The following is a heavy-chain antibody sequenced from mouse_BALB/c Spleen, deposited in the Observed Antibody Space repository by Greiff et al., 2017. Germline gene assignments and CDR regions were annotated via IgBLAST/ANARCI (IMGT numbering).Heavy chain of an antibody. CDR3: AGRQLGPYFDY. CDR2: IDPANGNT. V-gene: IGHV14-3*02. Sequence: PLQQSGAELVKPGASVKLSCTASGFNIKDTYMHWVKQRPEQGLEWIGRIDPANGNTKYDPKFQGKATITADTSSNTAYLQLSSLTSEDTAVYYCAGRQLGPYFDYWGQGTTLTVSS. CDR1: GFNIKDTY. J-gene: IGHJ2*01. D-gene: IGHD3-2*01.